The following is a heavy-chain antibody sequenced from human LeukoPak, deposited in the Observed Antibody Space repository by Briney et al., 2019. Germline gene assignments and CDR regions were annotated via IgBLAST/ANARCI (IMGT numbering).Heavy chain of an antibody. CDR2: TYYRSKWFI. J-gene: IGHJ4*02. CDR3: ARENTLVRGTRNPFDY. V-gene: IGHV6-1*01. Sequence: SQTLSLTCAISGDSVSSNSAAWNWIRQSPSRGLEWLGRTYYRSKWFIDYAVSVKSRITINPDTSKNQFSLQLNSVTPEDTAVYYCARENTLVRGTRNPFDYWGQGTLVTVSS. D-gene: IGHD3-10*01. CDR1: GDSVSSNSAA.